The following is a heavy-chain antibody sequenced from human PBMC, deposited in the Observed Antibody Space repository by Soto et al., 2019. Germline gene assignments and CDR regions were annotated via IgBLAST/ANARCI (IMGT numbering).Heavy chain of an antibody. CDR3: ARQYSGYDSADPYYFDY. CDR1: GGSISSSSYY. V-gene: IGHV4-39*01. CDR2: IYYSGST. Sequence: SETLSLTCTVSGGSISSSSYYWGWIRQPPGKGLEWIGSIYYSGSTYYNPSLKSRVTISVDTSKNQFSLKLSSVTAADTAVYYCARQYSGYDSADPYYFDYWGQGTLVTVSS. J-gene: IGHJ4*02. D-gene: IGHD5-12*01.